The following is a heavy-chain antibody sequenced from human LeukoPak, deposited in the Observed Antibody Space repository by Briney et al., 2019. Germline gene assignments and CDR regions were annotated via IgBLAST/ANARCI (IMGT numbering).Heavy chain of an antibody. CDR3: AKVWAHDGSGNPYWHFDL. D-gene: IGHD3-10*01. V-gene: IGHV3-23*01. Sequence: GSLRLSCAASGFTFSSYAMSWVRQAPGKGLEWASAIRASGGTAYYADSVKGRFTISGDNSKNTLYLQMNSLRAEDTAVYYCAKVWAHDGSGNPYWHFDLWGRGTLVTVSS. J-gene: IGHJ2*01. CDR2: IRASGGTA. CDR1: GFTFSSYA.